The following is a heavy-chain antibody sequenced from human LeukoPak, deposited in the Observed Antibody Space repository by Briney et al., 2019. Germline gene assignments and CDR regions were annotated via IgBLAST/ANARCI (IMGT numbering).Heavy chain of an antibody. CDR2: IKSKTDGGTT. Sequence: GGSLRLSRAASGFTFSNAWMSWVRQAPGKGLEWVGRIKSKTDGGTTDYAAPVKGRFTISRDDSKNTLYLQINSLKTEDTAVYYCSTRITMIRGVIYPWGQGTLVTVSS. CDR3: STRITMIRGVIYP. D-gene: IGHD3-10*01. CDR1: GFTFSNAW. J-gene: IGHJ5*02. V-gene: IGHV3-15*01.